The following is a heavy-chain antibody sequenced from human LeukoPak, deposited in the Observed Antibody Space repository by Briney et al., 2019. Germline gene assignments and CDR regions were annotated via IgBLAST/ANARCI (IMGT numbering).Heavy chain of an antibody. Sequence: SETLSLTCAVYGGSFSGYYWSWIRQPPGKGLEWIGEINHSGSTNYNPSLKSRVTISVDTSKNQFSLKLSPVTAADTAVYYCARGLINVWGSYRYFDYWGQGTLVTVSS. D-gene: IGHD3-16*02. CDR1: GGSFSGYY. CDR2: INHSGST. CDR3: ARGLINVWGSYRYFDY. J-gene: IGHJ4*02. V-gene: IGHV4-34*01.